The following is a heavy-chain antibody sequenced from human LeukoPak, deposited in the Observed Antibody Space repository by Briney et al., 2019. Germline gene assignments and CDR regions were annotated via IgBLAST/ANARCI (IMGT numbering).Heavy chain of an antibody. Sequence: ASVKVSCKASGYIFTSYYMHWVRQAPGQGLEWMGIINPSGGSTSYAHKFQGRVTMTRDTSTSTVYMELSSLRSEDTAVYYCASATRGYSYGSDYWGQGTLVTVSS. J-gene: IGHJ4*02. D-gene: IGHD5-18*01. V-gene: IGHV1-46*01. CDR2: INPSGGST. CDR1: GYIFTSYY. CDR3: ASATRGYSYGSDY.